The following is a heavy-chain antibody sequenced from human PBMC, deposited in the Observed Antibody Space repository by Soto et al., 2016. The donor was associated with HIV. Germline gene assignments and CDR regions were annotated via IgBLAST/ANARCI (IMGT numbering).Heavy chain of an antibody. CDR3: TSDRPYTLQFDY. CDR2: IKSKIDGGTT. V-gene: IGHV3-15*01. Sequence: EVQLVESGGGLVKPGGSLRLSCAASGFSFSHTWMSWVRQAPGKGLEWVGRIKSKIDGGTTDYAAPVKGRFTISRDDSKSLLYVQMNSLKTEDTAVYFCTSDRPYTLQFDYVGPGTLVTVSS. J-gene: IGHJ4*02. D-gene: IGHD2-2*02. CDR1: GFSFSHTW.